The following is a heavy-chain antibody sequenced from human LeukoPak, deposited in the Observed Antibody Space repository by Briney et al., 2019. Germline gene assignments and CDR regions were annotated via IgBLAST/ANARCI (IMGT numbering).Heavy chain of an antibody. CDR1: GYTLTSYG. J-gene: IGHJ6*03. CDR2: ISAYNGNT. CDR3: ARESGSSGYYIFDYYYYYMDV. D-gene: IGHD3-22*01. Sequence: ASVKVSCKASGYTLTSYGISWGRQAPGQGLEWMGWISAYNGNTNYAQKLQGRVTMTTDTSTSTAYMELRSLRSDDTAVYYCARESGSSGYYIFDYYYYYMDVWGKGTTVTVSS. V-gene: IGHV1-18*01.